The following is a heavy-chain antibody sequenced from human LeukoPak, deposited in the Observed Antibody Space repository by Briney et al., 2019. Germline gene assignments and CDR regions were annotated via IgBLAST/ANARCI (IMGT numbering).Heavy chain of an antibody. CDR2: IYYSGST. V-gene: IGHV4-39*02. CDR1: GGSISSSSYY. D-gene: IGHD3-10*01. CDR3: AREVEYYYGSGSHYYYYGMDV. Sequence: KPSETLSLTCIVSGGSISSSSYYWGWIRQPPGKGLEWIGSIYYSGSTYYNPSLKSRVTISVDTSKNQFSLKLSSVTAADTAVYYCAREVEYYYGSGSHYYYYGMDVWGQGTTVTVSS. J-gene: IGHJ6*02.